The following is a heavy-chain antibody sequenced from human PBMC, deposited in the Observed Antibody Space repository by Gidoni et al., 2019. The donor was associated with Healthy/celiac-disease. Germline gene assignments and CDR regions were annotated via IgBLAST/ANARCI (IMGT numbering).Heavy chain of an antibody. CDR3: ARAGNRLGYCSSTSCYDDAFDI. J-gene: IGHJ3*02. V-gene: IGHV3-53*01. D-gene: IGHD2-2*01. CDR2: IYSGGST. Sequence: APGKGLEWSSVIYSGGSTYYADAVKGRFTISRDNSKNTLYIQMNSLRAEDTAVYYCARAGNRLGYCSSTSCYDDAFDIWGQGTMVTVSS.